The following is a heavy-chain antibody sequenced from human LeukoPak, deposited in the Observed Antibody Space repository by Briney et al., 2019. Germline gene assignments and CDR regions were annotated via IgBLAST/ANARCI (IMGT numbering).Heavy chain of an antibody. CDR1: GYTFTSYG. Sequence: ASVKVSCKASGYTFTSYGISWVRQAPGQGLEWMGWISAYNGNTNYAQKLQGRVTMTTDTSTSTAYMELRSLRSDDTAVYYCASECSSTSCDHAFDIWGQGTMVTVSS. CDR3: ASECSSTSCDHAFDI. CDR2: ISAYNGNT. V-gene: IGHV1-18*01. J-gene: IGHJ3*02. D-gene: IGHD2-2*01.